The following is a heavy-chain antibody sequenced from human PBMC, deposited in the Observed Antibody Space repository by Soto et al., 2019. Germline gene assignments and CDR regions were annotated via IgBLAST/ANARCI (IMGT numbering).Heavy chain of an antibody. CDR1: GGSVSSDIYY. J-gene: IGHJ4*02. V-gene: IGHV4-61*01. CDR3: ARRLAAKPKYYYDC. D-gene: IGHD1-26*01. Sequence: SVLLSVSCPVSGGSVSSDIYYWSWIRQPPGKGLEWIGYVYYSGSTNYNPSLKSRFTISIDTAKNQVSLRLSSVAAADTAVYLCARRLAAKPKYYYDCWGQGTLVNIS. CDR2: VYYSGST.